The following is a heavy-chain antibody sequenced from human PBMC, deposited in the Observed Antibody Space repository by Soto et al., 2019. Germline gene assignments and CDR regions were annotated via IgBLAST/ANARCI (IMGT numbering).Heavy chain of an antibody. CDR3: ARAGSGGSCYSGGDCYSLDY. V-gene: IGHV4-30-4*01. CDR2: IYYSGST. CDR1: GGSISSGDYY. J-gene: IGHJ4*02. Sequence: PSLTCTVSGGSISSGDYYWSWIRQPPGKGLEWIGYIYYSGSTYYNPSLKSRVTISVDTSKNQFSLKLSSVTAADTAVYYCARAGSGGSCYSGGDCYSLDYWGQGTLVTVSS. D-gene: IGHD2-15*01.